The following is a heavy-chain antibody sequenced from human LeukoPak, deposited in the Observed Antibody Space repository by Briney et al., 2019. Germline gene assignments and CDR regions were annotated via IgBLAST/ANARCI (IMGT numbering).Heavy chain of an antibody. V-gene: IGHV1-69*04. CDR3: AREGSYYDSSGYYYY. Sequence: ASVKVSCKASGGTFSSYAISWVRQAPGQGLEWMGRIIPILGIANYAQKFQGRVTFTADKSTSTAYMELRSLRSDDTAVYYCAREGSYYDSSGYYYYWGQGTLVTVSS. CDR2: IIPILGIA. CDR1: GGTFSSYA. D-gene: IGHD3-22*01. J-gene: IGHJ4*02.